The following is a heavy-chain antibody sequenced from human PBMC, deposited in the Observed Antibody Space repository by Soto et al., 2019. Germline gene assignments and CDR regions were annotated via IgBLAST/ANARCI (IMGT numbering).Heavy chain of an antibody. D-gene: IGHD2-2*02. J-gene: IGHJ4*02. Sequence: SSETLSLTCTVSVDAFSSTKYYWSWIRQPPGKGLEWIGYIYYSESTNYNPSLKSRVTLSVDTSKNQFSLQLTSVTAADTAVYFCARDYRGGVVVPAAISYFDYWGQGTLVTVSS. CDR3: ARDYRGGVVVPAAISYFDY. V-gene: IGHV4-61*01. CDR2: IYYSEST. CDR1: VDAFSSTKYY.